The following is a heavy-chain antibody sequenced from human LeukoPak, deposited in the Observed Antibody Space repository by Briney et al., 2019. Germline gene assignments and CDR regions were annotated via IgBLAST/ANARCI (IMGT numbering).Heavy chain of an antibody. D-gene: IGHD6-6*01. CDR2: IRYDGSNK. J-gene: IGHJ4*02. Sequence: RGSLRLSCAASGFTFSSYGMHWVRQAPGKGLEWVAFIRYDGSNKYYADSVKGRFTISRDNSKNTLYLQMNSLRAEDTAVYYCAKDRGGQLALDYWGQGTLVTVSS. CDR1: GFTFSSYG. CDR3: AKDRGGQLALDY. V-gene: IGHV3-30*02.